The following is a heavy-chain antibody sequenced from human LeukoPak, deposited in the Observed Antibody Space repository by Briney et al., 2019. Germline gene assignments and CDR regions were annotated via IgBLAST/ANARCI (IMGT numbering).Heavy chain of an antibody. CDR2: IYYSGST. J-gene: IGHJ5*02. D-gene: IGHD2-2*01. CDR1: GGSISSGGYY. Sequence: SETLSLTCTVSGGSISSGGYYWSWIRQHPGRGLEWIGYIYYSGSTYYNPSLKSRVTISVDTSKNQFSLKLSSVTAADTAVYYCAREASRFSSTSYRDWFDPWGQGTLVTVSS. CDR3: AREASRFSSTSYRDWFDP. V-gene: IGHV4-31*03.